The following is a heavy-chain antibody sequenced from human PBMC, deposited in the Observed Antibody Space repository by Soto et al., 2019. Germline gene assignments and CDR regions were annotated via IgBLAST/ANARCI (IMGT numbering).Heavy chain of an antibody. D-gene: IGHD3-10*01. CDR2: FNPILSFS. J-gene: IGHJ4*02. CDR1: GDTFNFYT. V-gene: IGHV1-69*02. Sequence: QVQLVQSGAEVKKPGSSVKVSCKASGDTFNFYTINWVRQAPGLGLEWMGRFNPILSFSNSALKFQGRVTLTPDKSASTAYMVLSSLRSEDTAIYYCSTSFGSGSRAFDYWGQRALVPVSS. CDR3: STSFGSGSRAFDY.